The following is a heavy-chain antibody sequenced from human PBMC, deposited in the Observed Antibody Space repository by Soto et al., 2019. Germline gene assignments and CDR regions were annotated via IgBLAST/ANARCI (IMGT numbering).Heavy chain of an antibody. J-gene: IGHJ4*02. CDR2: IWYDGSNK. V-gene: IGHV3-33*01. Sequence: GGSLRLSCAASGFTFSSYGMHWVRQAPGKGLEWVAVIWYDGSNKYYADSVKGRFTISRDNSKNTLYLQMNSLRAEDTAVYYCASYCSGGSCQFDYWGQGTLVTVSS. CDR1: GFTFSSYG. CDR3: ASYCSGGSCQFDY. D-gene: IGHD2-15*01.